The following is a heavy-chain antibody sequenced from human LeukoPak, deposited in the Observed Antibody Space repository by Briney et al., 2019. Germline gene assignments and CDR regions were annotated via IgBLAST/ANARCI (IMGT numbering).Heavy chain of an antibody. CDR3: ARGRYGAYDY. Sequence: GGSLRLSWAASGFTDRRYYMSWVRQAPGQGREWVSVIYSGGSTYYADSVKGRFTIYRDNSKNTLYLQMNSLRAEDTAVYYCARGRYGAYDYWGQGTLVPVSS. CDR2: IYSGGST. J-gene: IGHJ4*02. V-gene: IGHV3-53*05. CDR1: GFTDRRYY. D-gene: IGHD4-17*01.